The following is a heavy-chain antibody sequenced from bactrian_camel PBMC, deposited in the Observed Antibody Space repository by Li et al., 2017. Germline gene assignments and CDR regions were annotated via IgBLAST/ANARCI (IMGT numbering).Heavy chain of an antibody. CDR2: ILSDGTT. CDR1: GLRHSVCT. CDR3: AQDRVYY. Sequence: VQLVESGGGLVQAGGSLILSCAGSGLRHSVCTMGWYRQTPGKERVVVSTILSDGTTYYADSVKGRFTISEANAKNTLYLQMNSLKFEDTAVYYCAQDRVYYLGQGTQVTVS. V-gene: IGHV3S55*01. J-gene: IGHJ4*01.